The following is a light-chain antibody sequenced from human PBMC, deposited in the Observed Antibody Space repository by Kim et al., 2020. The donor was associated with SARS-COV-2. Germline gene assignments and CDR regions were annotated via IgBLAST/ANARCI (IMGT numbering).Light chain of an antibody. J-gene: IGLJ2*01. V-gene: IGLV2-18*02. Sequence: QSALTQPPSVSGSPGQSVTISCTGTSSDVGGYNRVSWYQQPPGTAPKLMIYEVNNRPSGVPDRFSGSKSGNTASLTISGLQTEDEADYYCSSYTTSSTLVFGGGTQLTVL. CDR3: SSYTTSSTLV. CDR1: SSDVGGYNR. CDR2: EVN.